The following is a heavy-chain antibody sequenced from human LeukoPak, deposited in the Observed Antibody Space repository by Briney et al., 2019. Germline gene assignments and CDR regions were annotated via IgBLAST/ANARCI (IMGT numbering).Heavy chain of an antibody. CDR1: GFPFSDYY. V-gene: IGHV3-11*01. D-gene: IGHD2-2*01. CDR3: ARGFDCSSTSCSCMDV. CDR2: ISGSGSDI. Sequence: PGGSLRLSCDASGFPFSDYYMSWIRQAPGEGLDWVAYISGSGSDIYYADSVKGRFTISRDNAKNSLHLQMNSLRAEDTAVYYCARGFDCSSTSCSCMDVWGQGTTVTVSS. J-gene: IGHJ6*02.